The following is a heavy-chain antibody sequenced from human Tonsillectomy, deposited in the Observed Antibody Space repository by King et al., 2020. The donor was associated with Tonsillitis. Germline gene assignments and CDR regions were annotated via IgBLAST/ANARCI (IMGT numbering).Heavy chain of an antibody. V-gene: IGHV4-39*01. Sequence: VQLQESGPGLVKASETLSLTCTVSGGSITSSSYYWGWIRQPPGKGLEWIGSIYYSGSTYYNPSLKSRVKISVDTSKNQFSLKLTSVTAADTAVYYCARREYSGYDGLFDYWGQGTLVTVSS. J-gene: IGHJ4*02. CDR1: GGSITSSSYY. CDR3: ARREYSGYDGLFDY. CDR2: IYYSGST. D-gene: IGHD5-12*01.